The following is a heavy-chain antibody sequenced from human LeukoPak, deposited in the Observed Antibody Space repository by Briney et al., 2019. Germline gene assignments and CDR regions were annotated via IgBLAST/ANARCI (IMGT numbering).Heavy chain of an antibody. CDR2: IYYSGRT. CDR1: GGSISSYY. CDR3: RGDGGTGYVDY. J-gene: IGHJ4*02. Sequence: SETLSLTCTVSGGSISSYYWSWIRQPPGKGLEWIWYIYYSGRTNYNPSPQRRVNIPAEATKTQFHLKLRSATGEPTAWYYIRGDGGTGYVDYWGQGKLVTVSS. V-gene: IGHV4-59*01. D-gene: IGHD1-14*01.